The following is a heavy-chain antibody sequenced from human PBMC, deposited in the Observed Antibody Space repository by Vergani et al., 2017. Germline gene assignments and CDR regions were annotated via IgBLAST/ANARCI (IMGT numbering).Heavy chain of an antibody. V-gene: IGHV5-51*03. D-gene: IGHD3-16*01. CDR2: INPIDSKI. CDR3: ARLIEEVGGYYYDMEV. CDR1: ESSFISNE. J-gene: IGHJ6*02. Sequence: EVMLVQSGAEVKKPGESLKISCKYSESSFISNEIAWVRQMSGKGLQWMGNINPIDSKIAYSPSFRGQVTMSADKSINTAYLQWSSLKASDTAMYYCARLIEEVGGYYYDMEVWGQGTTVTVSS.